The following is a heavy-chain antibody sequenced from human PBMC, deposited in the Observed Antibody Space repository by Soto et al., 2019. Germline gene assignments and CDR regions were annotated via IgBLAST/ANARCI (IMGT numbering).Heavy chain of an antibody. D-gene: IGHD6-13*01. J-gene: IGHJ6*02. CDR1: GGSISSGGYY. CDR3: ARYSSRSLNGMDV. CDR2: IYYSGST. Sequence: QVQLQESGPGLVKPSQTLSLTCTVSGGSISSGGYYWSWIRQHPGKGLEWIGYIYYSGSTYYNPSLKVRVTISVDTAKNQFSLKLSSVTAADTAVYYCARYSSRSLNGMDVWGQGTTVTVSS. V-gene: IGHV4-31*03.